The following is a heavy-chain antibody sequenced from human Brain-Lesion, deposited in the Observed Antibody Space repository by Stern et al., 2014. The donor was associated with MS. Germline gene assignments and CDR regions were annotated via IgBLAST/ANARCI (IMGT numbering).Heavy chain of an antibody. D-gene: IGHD6-6*01. CDR2: IWPGDSDT. V-gene: IGHV5-51*01. CDR3: ARRGDSSSSGFDY. J-gene: IGHJ4*02. Sequence: EVQLVESGAEVKKPGESLKISCKGYGYRFTSNWIGWVRQMPGKCLERVGIIWPGDSDTRYSPSFQGQVTISADKSISTAYLQWSSLQASDTAMYYCARRGDSSSSGFDYWGQGTLVIVSS. CDR1: GYRFTSNW.